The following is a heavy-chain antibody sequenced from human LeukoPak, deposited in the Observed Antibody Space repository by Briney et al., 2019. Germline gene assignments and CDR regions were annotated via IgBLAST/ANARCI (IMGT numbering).Heavy chain of an antibody. J-gene: IGHJ6*03. CDR1: GYSFTSYW. Sequence: GESLKISCKGSGYSFTSYWIGWVRQMPGKGLEWMGIIYPGDSDTGYSPSFQGQVTISADKSIRTAYLQWSSLKASDTAMYYCARHADYDFWSGYSRYYYYMDVWGKGTTVTVSS. D-gene: IGHD3-3*01. CDR3: ARHADYDFWSGYSRYYYYMDV. V-gene: IGHV5-51*01. CDR2: IYPGDSDT.